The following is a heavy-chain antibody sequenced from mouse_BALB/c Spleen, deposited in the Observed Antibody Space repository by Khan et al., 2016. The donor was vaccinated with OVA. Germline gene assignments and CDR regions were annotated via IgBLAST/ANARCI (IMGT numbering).Heavy chain of an antibody. D-gene: IGHD2-3*01. CDR1: GHAFSDYW. J-gene: IGHJ3*01. CDR3: AREGYDGYYRAGLAY. CDR2: IYPGDGAS. Sequence: QVQLQQSGAELVRPGSSVKISCKASGHAFSDYWMNWVQQRPGQGLEWIGQIYPGDGASNYNGKFKGKATLPVDKASSTAYMQLSSLTSEASAVYFCAREGYDGYYRAGLAYWGQGTLVTVSA. V-gene: IGHV1-80*01.